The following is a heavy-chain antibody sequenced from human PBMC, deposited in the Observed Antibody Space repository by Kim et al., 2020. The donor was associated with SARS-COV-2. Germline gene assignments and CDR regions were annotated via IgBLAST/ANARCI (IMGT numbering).Heavy chain of an antibody. CDR3: ARQRPRSSWYSYYYGMDV. D-gene: IGHD6-13*01. J-gene: IGHJ6*02. V-gene: IGHV4-39*01. Sequence: LKRRCTISVDTSKNQFSLKLSSVTAADTAVYYCARQRPRSSWYSYYYGMDVWGQGTTVTVSS.